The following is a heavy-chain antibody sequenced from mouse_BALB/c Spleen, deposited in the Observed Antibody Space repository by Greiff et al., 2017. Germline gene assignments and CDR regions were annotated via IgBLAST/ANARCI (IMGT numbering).Heavy chain of an antibody. CDR3: AKHHYYGYDWYFDV. CDR1: GFSLTDYG. CDR2: IWGGGST. D-gene: IGHD1-2*01. V-gene: IGHV2-6-5*01. J-gene: IGHJ1*01. Sequence: VKLVESGPGLVAPSQSLSITCTVSGFSLTDYGVSWIRQPPGKGLEWLGVIWGGGSTYYNSALKSRLSISKDNSKSQVFLKMNSLQTDDTAMYYCAKHHYYGYDWYFDVWGAGSTVTVSS.